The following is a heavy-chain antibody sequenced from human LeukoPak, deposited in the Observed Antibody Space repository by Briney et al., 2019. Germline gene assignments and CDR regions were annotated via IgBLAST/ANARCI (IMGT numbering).Heavy chain of an antibody. CDR1: GFTFSSYW. J-gene: IGHJ4*02. CDR2: IKQDGSER. Sequence: GGSLRLSCAASGFTFSSYWMSWVRQAPGKGLEGVANIKQDGSERYYVDSVKGRFTISRDNAKNSLYVQMNSLSAEDTAVYYCAREGAYVSGSYSAYFDYWGQGTLVTVSS. V-gene: IGHV3-7*01. CDR3: AREGAYVSGSYSAYFDY. D-gene: IGHD3-10*01.